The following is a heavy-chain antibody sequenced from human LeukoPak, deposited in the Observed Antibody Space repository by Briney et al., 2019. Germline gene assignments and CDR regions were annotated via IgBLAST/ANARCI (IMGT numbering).Heavy chain of an antibody. CDR3: AKRSGYEPGDEWFDP. CDR1: GFTFSSYA. D-gene: IGHD5-12*01. J-gene: IGHJ5*02. Sequence: GGSLRLSCAASGFTFSSYAISWVRQAPGKGLEWVSAISGSGGSTYYADSVKGRFTISRDNSKNTLYLQMNSLRAEDTAVYYCAKRSGYEPGDEWFDPWGQGTLVTVSS. V-gene: IGHV3-23*01. CDR2: ISGSGGST.